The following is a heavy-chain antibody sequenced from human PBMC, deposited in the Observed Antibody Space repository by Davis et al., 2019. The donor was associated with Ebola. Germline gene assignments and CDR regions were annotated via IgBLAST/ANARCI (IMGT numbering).Heavy chain of an antibody. V-gene: IGHV3-7*01. CDR2: IKESGNLE. Sequence: GESLKISCAASGFRFSTYWMTWVRQAPGKGLEWVATIKESGNLEYYGDSVKGRFTISRDNSKKTPYLQMDSLRPEDTAVYYCAKGGDMDVWGQGTTVTVSS. CDR1: GFRFSTYW. CDR3: AKGGDMDV. J-gene: IGHJ6*02. D-gene: IGHD3-16*01.